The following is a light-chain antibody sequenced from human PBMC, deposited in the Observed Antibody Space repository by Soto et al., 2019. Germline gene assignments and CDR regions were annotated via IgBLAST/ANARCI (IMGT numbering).Light chain of an antibody. J-gene: IGLJ3*02. Sequence: QSVLTQPPSVSAAPGQTVTMSCSGSSSNIGSNFVSWYQHPPGTAPNLLIYENNRRRSGVSDRFSGSKSGTSATLDITGLQTGDEADYYCATWDSSLSVVVFGGGTKLTVL. CDR2: ENN. CDR3: ATWDSSLSVVV. CDR1: SSNIGSNF. V-gene: IGLV1-51*02.